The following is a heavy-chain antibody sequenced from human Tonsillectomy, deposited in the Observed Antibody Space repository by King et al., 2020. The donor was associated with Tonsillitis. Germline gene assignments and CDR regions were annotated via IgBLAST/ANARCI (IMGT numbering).Heavy chain of an antibody. CDR3: ARLWPYGSSWGFDY. J-gene: IGHJ4*02. CDR2: IYYSGST. D-gene: IGHD6-13*01. Sequence: LQLQESGPGLVKPSETLSLTCTVSGGSISSSSYYWGWIRQPPGKGLEWIGSIYYSGSTYYNPSLKSRVTISVDTSKNQFSLKLSSVTAADTAVYYCARLWPYGSSWGFDYWGQGTLVTVSS. V-gene: IGHV4-39*01. CDR1: GGSISSSSYY.